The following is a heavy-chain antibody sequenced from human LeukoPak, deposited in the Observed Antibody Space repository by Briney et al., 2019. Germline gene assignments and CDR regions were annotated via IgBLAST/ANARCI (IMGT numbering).Heavy chain of an antibody. CDR2: INHSGST. CDR3: ARRTTYYDFWSGYPRYYFDY. CDR1: GGSFSGYY. V-gene: IGHV4-34*01. Sequence: TLSLTCAVYGGSFSGYYWSWIRQPPGKGLGWIGEINHSGSTNYNPSLKSRVTISVDTSKNKFSLKLSSVTAPDTAVYYCARRTTYYDFWSGYPRYYFDYWGQGTLVTVSS. J-gene: IGHJ4*02. D-gene: IGHD3-3*01.